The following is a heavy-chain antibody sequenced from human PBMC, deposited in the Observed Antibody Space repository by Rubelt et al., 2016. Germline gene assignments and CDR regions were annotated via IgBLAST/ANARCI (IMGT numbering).Heavy chain of an antibody. Sequence: EVQLVESGGGLVQPGGSLRLSCAASGFTFSSYWMSWVRQAPGKGLEWVANIKQDGSEKYYVGSVKGRFTSSRDNAKNSLYLQRNSLRAEDTAVYYCARDDYGDYDYYYYGMDVWGQGTTVTVSS. CDR1: GFTFSSYW. CDR3: ARDDYGDYDYYYYGMDV. J-gene: IGHJ6*02. CDR2: IKQDGSEK. D-gene: IGHD4-17*01. V-gene: IGHV3-7*03.